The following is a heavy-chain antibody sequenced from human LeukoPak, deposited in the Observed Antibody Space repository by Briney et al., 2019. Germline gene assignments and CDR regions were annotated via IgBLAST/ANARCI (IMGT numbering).Heavy chain of an antibody. J-gene: IGHJ4*02. Sequence: SKTLSLTCTVSGGSISSSSYYWGWIRQPPGKGLEWIGSIYYSGSTYYNPSLKSRVTISVDTSKNQFSLKLSSVTAVDTAVYYCARHVPTEGIPFDYWGQGTLVTVSS. CDR2: IYYSGST. D-gene: IGHD2-2*01. CDR1: GGSISSSSYY. V-gene: IGHV4-39*07. CDR3: ARHVPTEGIPFDY.